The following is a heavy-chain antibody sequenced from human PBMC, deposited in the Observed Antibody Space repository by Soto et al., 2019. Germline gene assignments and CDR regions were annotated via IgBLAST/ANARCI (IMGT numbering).Heavy chain of an antibody. CDR2: INHSGST. J-gene: IGHJ6*02. Sequence: PSETLSLTCAVYGGSFSGYYWSWIRQPPGKGLEWIGEINHSGSTNYNPSLKSRVTISVGTSKNQFSLKLSSVTAADTAVYYCARDQLRYFDWLIPTSYYYYGMDVWGQGITVTVSS. D-gene: IGHD3-9*01. V-gene: IGHV4-34*01. CDR3: ARDQLRYFDWLIPTSYYYYGMDV. CDR1: GGSFSGYY.